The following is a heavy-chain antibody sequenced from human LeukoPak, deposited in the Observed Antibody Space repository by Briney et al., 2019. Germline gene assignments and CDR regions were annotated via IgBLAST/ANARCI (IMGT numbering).Heavy chain of an antibody. CDR3: ARVYKDSSGYFYVPYYFDY. J-gene: IGHJ4*02. Sequence: ASVKVSCKASGYTFTSYGISWVRQAPGQGLEWMGWISAYNGNTNYAEKLQGRVTMTSHTYTSTAYMELRSMRSDDTAVYYWARVYKDSSGYFYVPYYFDYWGQGKLFTVSS. CDR2: ISAYNGNT. V-gene: IGHV1-18*01. D-gene: IGHD3-22*01. CDR1: GYTFTSYG.